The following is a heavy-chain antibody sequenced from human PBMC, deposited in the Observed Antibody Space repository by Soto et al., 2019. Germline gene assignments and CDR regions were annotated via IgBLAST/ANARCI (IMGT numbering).Heavy chain of an antibody. CDR1: GGSISSSSYY. J-gene: IGHJ4*02. V-gene: IGHV4-39*01. D-gene: IGHD3-9*01. CDR2: IYYSGTT. CDR3: ARHRGYYDILTGYYRDRNCDY. Sequence: SETLSLTCTVSGGSISSSSYYWGWIRQPPGKGLVWIGSIYYSGTTYYNPSLKSRVTISVDTSKNQLSLKLMSVTAADTAVYYCARHRGYYDILTGYYRDRNCDYWGQGTLVTVSS.